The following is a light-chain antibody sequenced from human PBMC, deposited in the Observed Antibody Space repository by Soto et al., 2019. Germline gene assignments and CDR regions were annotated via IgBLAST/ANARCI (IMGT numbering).Light chain of an antibody. V-gene: IGKV3-20*01. Sequence: EIVLTQSPGTLSLSPGERATLSCRASQIVSSNSLAWYQQNRGPAPRLLIYGASSTATVIPDRFSGSGSGTDFTLTISRLEPEDFAVYYCQQYGSSPLTFGGGTKVEIK. CDR1: QIVSSNS. CDR3: QQYGSSPLT. J-gene: IGKJ4*01. CDR2: GAS.